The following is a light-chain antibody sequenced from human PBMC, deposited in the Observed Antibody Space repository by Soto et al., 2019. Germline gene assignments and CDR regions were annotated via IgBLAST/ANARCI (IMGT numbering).Light chain of an antibody. J-gene: IGKJ1*01. CDR2: DAS. CDR1: QSVTSTS. Sequence: EIVLTQSPGTLSLSPGERATLSCRASQSVTSTSLAWYQQRPGQAPRPLIYDASNRATGIPDRFTGSGSGTEFTLTISSLQFDDSAVYYCQQYNNWWTFGQGTKVDIK. CDR3: QQYNNWWT. V-gene: IGKV3D-20*02.